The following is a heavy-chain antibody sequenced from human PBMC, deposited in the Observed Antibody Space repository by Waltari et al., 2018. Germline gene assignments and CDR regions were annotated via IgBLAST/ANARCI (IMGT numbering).Heavy chain of an antibody. D-gene: IGHD3-9*01. Sequence: QVQLVQSGAEVKKPGSSVKVSCKASGGTFSSYAISWVRPAPGQGLEWMGGIIPIFGTANYAQKFQGRVTITADESTSTAYMELSSLRSEDTAVYYGARVRPYDILTGYYTELDYWGQGTLVTVSS. CDR2: IIPIFGTA. V-gene: IGHV1-69*01. CDR1: GGTFSSYA. CDR3: ARVRPYDILTGYYTELDY. J-gene: IGHJ4*02.